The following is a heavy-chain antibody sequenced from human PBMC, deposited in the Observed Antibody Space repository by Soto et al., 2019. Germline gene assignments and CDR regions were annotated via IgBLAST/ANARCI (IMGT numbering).Heavy chain of an antibody. CDR2: IRSKANSYAT. CDR3: TRADSSGYYTY. J-gene: IGHJ4*02. V-gene: IGHV3-73*01. D-gene: IGHD3-22*01. Sequence: GGSLRLSCAASGFTFSGSAMHWVRQASGKGLEWVGRIRSKANSYATAYAASVKGRFTISRDDSKNTAYLQMNSLKTEDTAVYYCTRADSSGYYTYWGQGTLVTVS. CDR1: GFTFSGSA.